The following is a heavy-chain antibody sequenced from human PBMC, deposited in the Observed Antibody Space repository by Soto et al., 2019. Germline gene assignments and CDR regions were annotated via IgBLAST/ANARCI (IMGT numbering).Heavy chain of an antibody. J-gene: IGHJ1*01. V-gene: IGHV4-34*01. CDR2: INYSGST. D-gene: IGHD3-10*01. Sequence: SETLSLTCAVYGWSFSGYYWSWIRQPPGKGLEWIGEINYSGSTNYNPSLKSRVTLPVDTSKNRFSLKLRSVPAADTAVYYCAGGRYFGSGSQYFQLWGQGTMVTISS. CDR3: AGGRYFGSGSQYFQL. CDR1: GWSFSGYY.